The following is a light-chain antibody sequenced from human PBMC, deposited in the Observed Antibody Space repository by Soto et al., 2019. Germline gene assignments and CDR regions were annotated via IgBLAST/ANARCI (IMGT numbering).Light chain of an antibody. CDR1: SSDVGGYNY. CDR2: EVS. Sequence: QSVLTQPPSASGSPGQSVTISCTGTSSDVGGYNYVSWYRQHPGKAPKLMIYEVSKRPSGVPDRFSGSKSGNTASLTVSGLQAEDEDDYYCSSYAGSNILHVVFGGGTKVTVL. J-gene: IGLJ2*01. CDR3: SSYAGSNILHVV. V-gene: IGLV2-8*01.